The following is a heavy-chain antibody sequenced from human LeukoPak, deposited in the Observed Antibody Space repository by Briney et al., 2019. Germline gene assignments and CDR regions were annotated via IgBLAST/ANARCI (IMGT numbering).Heavy chain of an antibody. CDR2: TYYRSKWNT. Sequence: PSQTFSLTCAISGDSVSSNSAAWNWIRQSPSRGLEWLGRTYYRSKWNTDYAASVQNRITINPDTSTNQFSLQLKSATPEDTAVYYCSRQRSTSTYYFGLDVWGQGTTVTVSS. V-gene: IGHV6-1*01. J-gene: IGHJ6*02. D-gene: IGHD6-6*01. CDR3: SRQRSTSTYYFGLDV. CDR1: GDSVSSNSAA.